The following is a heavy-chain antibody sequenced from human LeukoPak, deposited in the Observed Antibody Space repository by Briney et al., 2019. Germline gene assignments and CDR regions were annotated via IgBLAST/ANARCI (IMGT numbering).Heavy chain of an antibody. CDR2: ISSSGSTI. Sequence: PGESLRLSCTASGFTFSTSWMSWVRQAPGKGLEWVSYISSSGSTIYYADSVKGRFTISRGNAKNSLYLQMNSLRAEDTAVYYCASFKRSGSNPDAFDIWGQGTMVTVSS. CDR3: ASFKRSGSNPDAFDI. J-gene: IGHJ3*02. D-gene: IGHD3-22*01. V-gene: IGHV3-48*04. CDR1: GFTFSTSW.